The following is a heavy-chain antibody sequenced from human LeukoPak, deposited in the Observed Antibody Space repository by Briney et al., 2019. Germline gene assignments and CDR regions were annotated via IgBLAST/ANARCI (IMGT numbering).Heavy chain of an antibody. D-gene: IGHD3-10*01. V-gene: IGHV3-30*04. Sequence: PGRSLRLSCAASGFTFSSYAMHWVRQAPGKGLEWVAVISYDGSNKCYADSVKGRFTISRDNSKNTLYLQMNSLRAEDTAVYYCAREHPRGDPDYWGQGTLVTVSS. J-gene: IGHJ4*02. CDR1: GFTFSSYA. CDR3: AREHPRGDPDY. CDR2: ISYDGSNK.